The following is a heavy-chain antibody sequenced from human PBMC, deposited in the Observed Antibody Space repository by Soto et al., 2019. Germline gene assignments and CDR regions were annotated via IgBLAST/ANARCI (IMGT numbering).Heavy chain of an antibody. J-gene: IGHJ4*02. CDR2: ISYDGSNK. CDR1: GFTFSSYA. D-gene: IGHD2-2*01. CDR3: ARLPGHPPESAY. Sequence: GGSLRLSCAASGFTFSSYAMHWVRQAPGKGLEWVAVISYDGSNKYYADSVKGRFTISRDNSKNTLYLQMNSLRAEDTAVYYCARLPGHPPESAYWGQGPLVPVSS. V-gene: IGHV3-30-3*01.